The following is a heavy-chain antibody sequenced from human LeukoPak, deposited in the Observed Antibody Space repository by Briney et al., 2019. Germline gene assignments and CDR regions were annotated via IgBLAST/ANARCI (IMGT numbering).Heavy chain of an antibody. D-gene: IGHD4-23*01. CDR3: AREVASVVTPVSRWLDP. CDR2: MHSSGNN. Sequence: SETLSLTCSVSRGSISHYYWTWIRQPAGGGLEWIGRMHSSGNNNYNASLKSRVTMSFDTSKNQFFLRLNSVTAADTAVYFCAREVASVVTPVSRWLDPWGQGTLVTVSS. CDR1: RGSISHYY. V-gene: IGHV4-4*07. J-gene: IGHJ5*02.